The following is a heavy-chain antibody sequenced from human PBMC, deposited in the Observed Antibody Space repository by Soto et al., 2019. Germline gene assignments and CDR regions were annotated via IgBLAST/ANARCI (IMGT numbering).Heavy chain of an antibody. V-gene: IGHV3-21*01. CDR2: ISSSSSYI. CDR1: GFTFSSYS. CDR3: ASHYDSSLSNWFDP. Sequence: GSLRLSCAASGFTFSSYSMNWVRQAPGKGLEWVSSISSSSSYIYYADSVKGRFTISRDNAKNSLYLQMNSLRAEDTAVYYCASHYDSSLSNWFDPWGQGTLVTVSS. D-gene: IGHD3-22*01. J-gene: IGHJ5*02.